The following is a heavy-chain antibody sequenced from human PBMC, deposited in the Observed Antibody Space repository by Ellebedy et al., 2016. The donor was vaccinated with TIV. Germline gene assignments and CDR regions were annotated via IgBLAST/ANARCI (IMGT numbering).Heavy chain of an antibody. D-gene: IGHD1-20*01. Sequence: MPSETLSLTCAVFGGSITSSNWWSWVRQPPGKGLEWIGEIDPSGNTNYNPSIKSRGAISVDKSKKHFYLKVNSVTAEDTAMYYWAALRANCFNDNCYWGQGTLFTVSS. V-gene: IGHV4-4*02. CDR1: GGSITSSNW. CDR2: IDPSGNT. CDR3: AALRANCFNDNCY. J-gene: IGHJ4*02.